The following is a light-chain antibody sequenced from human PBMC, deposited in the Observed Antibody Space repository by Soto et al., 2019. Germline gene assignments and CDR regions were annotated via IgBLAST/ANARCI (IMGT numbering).Light chain of an antibody. J-gene: IGKJ5*01. CDR2: DAS. CDR1: QSISTY. Sequence: IMLSLSLVTVSLSTRQRATLSCRASQSISTYLAWYQVKPGQAPRLLIYDASSRATGVPARFSGSGSGTDFSLTISSLEPEDVAVYYCQQRSQWPPMTFGQRTLPEI. CDR3: QQRSQWPPMT. V-gene: IGKV3-11*01.